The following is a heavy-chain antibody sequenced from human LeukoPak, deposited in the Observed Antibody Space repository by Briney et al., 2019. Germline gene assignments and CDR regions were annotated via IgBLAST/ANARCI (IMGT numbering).Heavy chain of an antibody. Sequence: SETLSLTCTVSGGSVISYYWNWIRQPPGKGLEWIGYIYYSGSTNYNPSLKSRVTISVDTSKNQFSLKLSSVTAADTAVYYCARDSHYYDSSGYYVTFDIWGQGTMVTVSS. CDR2: IYYSGST. D-gene: IGHD3-22*01. J-gene: IGHJ3*02. CDR3: ARDSHYYDSSGYYVTFDI. V-gene: IGHV4-59*02. CDR1: GGSVISYY.